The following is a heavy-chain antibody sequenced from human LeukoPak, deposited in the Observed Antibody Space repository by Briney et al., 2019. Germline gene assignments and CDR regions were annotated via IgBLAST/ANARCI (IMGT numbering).Heavy chain of an antibody. D-gene: IGHD1-26*01. CDR2: ITASGTAM. CDR1: GFTFGSYG. V-gene: IGHV3-48*02. J-gene: IGHJ4*02. Sequence: GGSLRLSCAASGFTFGSYGMHWVRQAPGKGLEWVSHITASGTAMFYADSVKGRFTISRDNAKNSLYLQMNSLRDEDTAVYYCASSGSYRFDYWGQGTLVTVSS. CDR3: ASSGSYRFDY.